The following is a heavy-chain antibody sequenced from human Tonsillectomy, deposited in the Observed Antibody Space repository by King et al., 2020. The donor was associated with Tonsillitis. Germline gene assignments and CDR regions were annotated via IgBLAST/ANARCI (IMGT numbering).Heavy chain of an antibody. D-gene: IGHD4-17*01. CDR1: GDSIRSHTPY. J-gene: IGHJ4*02. CDR3: ARCRPYGDYCDF. CDR2: IDPSGVC. Sequence: VQLQESVPGLVQPSQTLSLTCTVSGDSIRSHTPYWCWFRLPAGEGLEWIGRIDPSGVCTYNPSLKSRLTMSMDTSKSQFSLNLRSVSAGDTALYHCARCRPYGDYCDFWGQGILVTVSS. V-gene: IGHV4-61*02.